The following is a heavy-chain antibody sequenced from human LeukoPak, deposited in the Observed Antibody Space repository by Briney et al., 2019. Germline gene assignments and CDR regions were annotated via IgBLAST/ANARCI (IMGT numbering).Heavy chain of an antibody. J-gene: IGHJ6*03. CDR3: ARHSPTSYYYMGV. CDR2: INHSGST. V-gene: IGHV4-34*01. CDR1: GGSFSGYY. Sequence: SETLSLTCAVYGGSFSGYYWSWIRQPPGKGLEWIGEINHSGSTNYNPSLKSRVSISVDTSKNQFSLKLSSVTAADTAVYYCARHSPTSYYYMGVWGKGTTVSISS. D-gene: IGHD2-21*01.